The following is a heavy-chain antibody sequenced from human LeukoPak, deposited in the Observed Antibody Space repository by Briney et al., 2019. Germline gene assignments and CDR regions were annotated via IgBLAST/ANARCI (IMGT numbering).Heavy chain of an antibody. CDR2: ISWNSGSI. V-gene: IGHV3-9*01. D-gene: IGHD6-13*01. J-gene: IGHJ4*02. Sequence: GGSLRLCCAASGFTFDDYAMHWVRQAPGKGLEWVSGISWNSGSIGYADSVKGRFTISRDNAKNSLYLQMNSLRAEDTALYYCAKDMTAAGTYPMDYWGQGTLVTVSS. CDR3: AKDMTAAGTYPMDY. CDR1: GFTFDDYA.